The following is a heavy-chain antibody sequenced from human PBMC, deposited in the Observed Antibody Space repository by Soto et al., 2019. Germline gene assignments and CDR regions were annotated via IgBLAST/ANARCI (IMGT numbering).Heavy chain of an antibody. CDR1: GDSISSVNW. CDR2: IYHTGTT. V-gene: IGHV4-4*02. Sequence: SETLSLTCGVSGDSISSVNWWSWVRQSPGKGLEWIGEIYHTGTTNYNPSLKSRLTLSVDKSKNQVFLNLTSVSAADTAVYYCATLSGYFNISPFDPWGQGILVTVSS. CDR3: ATLSGYFNISPFDP. J-gene: IGHJ5*02. D-gene: IGHD3-9*01.